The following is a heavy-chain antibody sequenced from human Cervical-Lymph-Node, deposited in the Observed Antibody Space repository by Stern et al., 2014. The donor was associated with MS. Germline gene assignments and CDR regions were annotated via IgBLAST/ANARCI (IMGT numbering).Heavy chain of an antibody. V-gene: IGHV3-9*01. CDR1: GFTFGDYA. Sequence: EVQLVESGGALVQPGRSLRLSCAASGFTFGDYAMYWVRQAPGKGLEWVSGISWNSGSIAYADSVKGRFTISRDNAKSSLYLQMNSLRTEDTAFYYCVKGFCISTTCHIPSDSWGQGTLVIVSS. CDR3: VKGFCISTTCHIPSDS. J-gene: IGHJ4*02. D-gene: IGHD2/OR15-2a*01. CDR2: ISWNSGSI.